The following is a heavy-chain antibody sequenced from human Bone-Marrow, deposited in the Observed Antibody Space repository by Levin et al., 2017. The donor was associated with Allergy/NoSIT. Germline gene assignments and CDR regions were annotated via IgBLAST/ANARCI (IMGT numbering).Heavy chain of an antibody. D-gene: IGHD2-2*01. CDR1: GFTFRIYW. V-gene: IGHV3-74*01. J-gene: IGHJ4*02. Sequence: GGSLRLSCAASGFTFRIYWMHWVRQAPGKGLVWVSRIDSDGNTVYADSVKGRFTISRDNAKNTVYLEMNSLRAEDTAVYYCATGYNSCYEHWGQGTLVTVSS. CDR3: ATGYNSCYEH. CDR2: IDSDGNT.